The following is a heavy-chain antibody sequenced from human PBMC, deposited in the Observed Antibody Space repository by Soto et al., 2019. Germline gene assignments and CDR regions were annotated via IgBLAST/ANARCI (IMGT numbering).Heavy chain of an antibody. D-gene: IGHD1-26*01. CDR1: GFTFSSYA. CDR3: ARTSDWEPNYYFDY. J-gene: IGHJ4*02. CDR2: ISYDGSNK. Sequence: QVQLVESGGGVVQPGRSLRLSCAASGFTFSSYAMHWVRQAPGKGLEWVAVISYDGSNKYYADSVKGRFTISRDNSKNTLYLQMNSLRAEDTAVYYCARTSDWEPNYYFDYWGQGTLVTVSS. V-gene: IGHV3-30-3*01.